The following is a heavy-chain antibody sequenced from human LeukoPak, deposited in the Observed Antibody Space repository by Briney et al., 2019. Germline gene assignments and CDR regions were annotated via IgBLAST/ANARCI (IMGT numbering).Heavy chain of an antibody. V-gene: IGHV1-69*04. CDR2: IIPILGIA. J-gene: IGHJ4*02. CDR3: ARLPLNGDYFDY. CDR1: GGTFSSYA. Sequence: SVKASCKASGGTFSSYAISWVRQAPGQGLEWMGRIIPILGIANYAQKFQGRVTITADKSTSTAYMELSSLRSEDTAVYYCARLPLNGDYFDYWGQGTLVTVSS. D-gene: IGHD4-17*01.